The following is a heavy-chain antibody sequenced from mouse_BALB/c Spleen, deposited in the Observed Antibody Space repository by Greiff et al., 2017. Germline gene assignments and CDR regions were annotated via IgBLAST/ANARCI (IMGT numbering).Heavy chain of an antibody. V-gene: IGHV1S22*01. CDR3: TRGVSYGYDAYFDY. CDR2: IYPGSGST. Sequence: LLQPGSELVRPGASVKLSCKASGYTFTSYWMHWVKQRPGQGLEWIGNIYPGSGSTNYDEKVKSQSTLTVDTSASTTYMQLSSLTSEDSAVYYSTRGVSYGYDAYFDYWGQGTTLTVSS. J-gene: IGHJ2*01. D-gene: IGHD2-2*01. CDR1: GYTFTSYW.